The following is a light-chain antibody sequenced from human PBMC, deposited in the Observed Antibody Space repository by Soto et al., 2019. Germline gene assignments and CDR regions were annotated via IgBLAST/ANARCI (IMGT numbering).Light chain of an antibody. CDR1: QSVDSN. CDR2: GAF. Sequence: EIVMTQSPGTLSVSPGERVTLSCRASQSVDSNLAWYSQRPGQAPRLLIYGAFTRATGIPARFSGSGSGTEFTLTISGLQSEDFAVYFCHQYNNWLWTFGQGTRVEIK. J-gene: IGKJ1*01. CDR3: HQYNNWLWT. V-gene: IGKV3-15*01.